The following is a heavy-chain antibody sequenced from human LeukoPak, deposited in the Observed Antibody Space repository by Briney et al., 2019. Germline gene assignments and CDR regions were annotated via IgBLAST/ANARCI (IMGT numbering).Heavy chain of an antibody. CDR3: ASWGDYYGSGHRNAFDI. J-gene: IGHJ3*02. CDR1: GGSISSYY. Sequence: SETLSLTCTVSGGSISSYYRSWIRQPPGKGLEWIGYIYYSGSTNYNPSLKSRVTISVDTSKNQFSLKLSSVTAADTAVYYCASWGDYYGSGHRNAFDIWGQGTMVTVSS. CDR2: IYYSGST. V-gene: IGHV4-59*01. D-gene: IGHD3-10*01.